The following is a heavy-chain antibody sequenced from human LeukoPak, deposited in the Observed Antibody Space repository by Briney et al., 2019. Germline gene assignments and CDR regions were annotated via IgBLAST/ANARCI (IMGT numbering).Heavy chain of an antibody. D-gene: IGHD6-13*01. CDR1: GHTFTSYG. V-gene: IGHV1-18*01. CDR2: ISAYNGNT. Sequence: ASVKVSCKASGHTFTSYGISWVRQAPGQGLEWMGWISAYNGNTNYAQKLQGRVTMTTDTSTSTAYMELSTLRSDDTAVYYCARGIAAAGTNWFDPWGQGTLVTVSS. J-gene: IGHJ5*02. CDR3: ARGIAAAGTNWFDP.